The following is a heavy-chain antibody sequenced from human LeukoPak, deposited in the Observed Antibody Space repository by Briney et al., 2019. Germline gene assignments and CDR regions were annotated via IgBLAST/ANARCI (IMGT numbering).Heavy chain of an antibody. J-gene: IGHJ3*02. V-gene: IGHV4-34*01. CDR1: GGSFSGYY. D-gene: IGHD2-2*01. CDR3: ARGPPIVVVPAARLEEDDAFDI. Sequence: SETLSLTCAVYGGSFSGYYWSWIRQPPGKGLEWIEEINHSGSTNYNPSLKSRVTISVDTSKNQFSLKLSSVTAADTAVYYCARGPPIVVVPAARLEEDDAFDIWGQGTMVTVSS. CDR2: INHSGST.